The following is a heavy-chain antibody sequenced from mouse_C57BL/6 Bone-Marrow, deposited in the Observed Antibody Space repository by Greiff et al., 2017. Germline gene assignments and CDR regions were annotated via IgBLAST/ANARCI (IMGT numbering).Heavy chain of an antibody. V-gene: IGHV8-12*01. CDR1: GFSLSTSGMG. J-gene: IGHJ1*03. CDR2: IYWDDDK. D-gene: IGHD2-4*01. CDR3: ARRANYDYDGGYFDV. Sequence: QVTLKESGPGILQSSQTLSLTCSFSGFSLSTSGMGVSWIRQPSGKGLEWLAHIYWDDDKRYNPSLKSRLTISKDTSRTQVFPTITSVDTADTATYYCARRANYDYDGGYFDVWGTGTTVTVSS.